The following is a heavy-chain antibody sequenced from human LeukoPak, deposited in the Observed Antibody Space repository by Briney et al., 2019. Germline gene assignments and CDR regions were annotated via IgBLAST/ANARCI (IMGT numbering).Heavy chain of an antibody. V-gene: IGHV3-11*01. J-gene: IGHJ4*02. Sequence: GGSLRLSCAASGFTFSDYYMSWIRQAPGKGLEWVSYISSSGSTIYYADSVKGRFTISRDNAKNSLYLQMNSLRAEDTAVYYCARRAYCGGDCYRYDYWGQGTLVTVSS. CDR2: ISSSGSTI. CDR3: ARRAYCGGDCYRYDY. D-gene: IGHD2-21*02. CDR1: GFTFSDYY.